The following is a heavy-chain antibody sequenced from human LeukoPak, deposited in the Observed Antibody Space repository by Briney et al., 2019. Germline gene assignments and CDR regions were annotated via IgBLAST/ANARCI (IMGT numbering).Heavy chain of an antibody. V-gene: IGHV3-30*02. D-gene: IGHD5-18*01. CDR2: IRYDGSNK. J-gene: IGHJ4*02. Sequence: GSLRLSCVVSGFTFSSHGMHWVRQAPGKGPEWVTFIRYDGSNKYYADSVKGRFTVSRDNPKNTLYLQMSGLRLDDTAVYYCAKGGYTYGYDDNYWGQGTLVTVSS. CDR1: GFTFSSHG. CDR3: AKGGYTYGYDDNY.